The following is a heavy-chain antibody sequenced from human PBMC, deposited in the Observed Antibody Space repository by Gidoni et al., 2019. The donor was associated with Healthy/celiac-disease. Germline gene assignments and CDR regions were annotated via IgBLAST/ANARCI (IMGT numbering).Heavy chain of an antibody. Sequence: QVQLQQSGPGLVKPSQTLSLTCAISGDSVSSNSAAWNWIRQSPSRGLEWLGRTYYRSKWYNDYAVSVKSRITINPDTSKIQFSLQLNSVTPEDTAVYYCARDEFGGYSSFWGLYAFDIWGQGTMVTVSS. CDR1: GDSVSSNSAA. V-gene: IGHV6-1*01. CDR2: TYYRSKWYN. CDR3: ARDEFGGYSSFWGLYAFDI. J-gene: IGHJ3*02. D-gene: IGHD6-13*01.